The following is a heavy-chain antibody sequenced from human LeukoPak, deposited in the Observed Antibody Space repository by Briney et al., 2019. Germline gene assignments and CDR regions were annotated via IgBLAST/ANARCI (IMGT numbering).Heavy chain of an antibody. CDR2: FFYSGST. CDR3: ARPSEDFYGSGKFDP. J-gene: IGHJ5*02. Sequence: PSETLSLTCTVSGGSISSRTYYWGWIRQPPGKGLEWIGSFFYSGSTYSNPSLKSRLTFSVDTSKNQFSLNLDSVTAADTAVYYCARPSEDFYGSGKFDPWGQGTLVTVSS. V-gene: IGHV4-39*01. D-gene: IGHD3-10*01. CDR1: GGSISSRTYY.